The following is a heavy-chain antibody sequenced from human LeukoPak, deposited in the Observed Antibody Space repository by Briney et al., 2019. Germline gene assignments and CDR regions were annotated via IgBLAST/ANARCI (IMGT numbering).Heavy chain of an antibody. CDR1: GGSISSYY. CDR2: IYHSGST. J-gene: IGHJ3*01. V-gene: IGHV4-59*01. D-gene: IGHD5-24*01. CDR3: ARHREKGAFDV. Sequence: PSETPSLTCTVSGGSISSYYWSWIRQPPGKGLEWIGYIYHSGSTNYNPSFKSRVTISVDTSKNQFSLKLSSVTAADTAVYYCARHREKGAFDVWGQGTMVTVSS.